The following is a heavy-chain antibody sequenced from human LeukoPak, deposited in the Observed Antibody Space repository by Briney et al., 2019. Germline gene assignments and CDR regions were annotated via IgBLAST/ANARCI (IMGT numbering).Heavy chain of an antibody. CDR1: GFPFNNYW. V-gene: IGHV3-7*01. Sequence: PGGSLRLSCAASGFPFNNYWMSWVRQAPGKGLEWVANIKQDDNERFYVDSVKGRFTISRDNAKNSLYLQMYSLRVEDTAVYYCASGTAYYGSGSRIDHWGQGTLVTVSS. D-gene: IGHD3-10*01. CDR2: IKQDDNER. J-gene: IGHJ4*02. CDR3: ASGTAYYGSGSRIDH.